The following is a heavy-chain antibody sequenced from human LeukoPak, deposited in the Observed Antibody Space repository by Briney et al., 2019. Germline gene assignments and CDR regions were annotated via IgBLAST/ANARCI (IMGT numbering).Heavy chain of an antibody. V-gene: IGHV1-2*06. CDR3: ASLGYCSSTSCADY. D-gene: IGHD2-2*01. CDR1: GYTFTGYY. Sequence: ASVKVSCKASGYTFTGYYMHWVRQAPGQGLEWMGRINPNSGGTNYAQKFQGRVTMTRDTSISTAYMELSRLRSDDTAVYYCASLGYCSSTSCADYWGQGTLVTVSS. CDR2: INPNSGGT. J-gene: IGHJ4*02.